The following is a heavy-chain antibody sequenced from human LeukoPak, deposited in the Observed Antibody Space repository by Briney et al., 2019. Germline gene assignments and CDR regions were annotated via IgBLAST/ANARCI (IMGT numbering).Heavy chain of an antibody. CDR3: ARDKSRTYGSADAFDI. CDR1: GESISGFY. J-gene: IGHJ3*02. V-gene: IGHV4-59*01. Sequence: PSETLSLTCTVSGESISGFYWTWIRQPPGKGLEWIGYIYYSGSTNYNPSLKSRVTISVDTSKNQFSLKLSSVTAADTAVYYCARDKSRTYGSADAFDIWGQGTMVTVSS. CDR2: IYYSGST. D-gene: IGHD3-10*01.